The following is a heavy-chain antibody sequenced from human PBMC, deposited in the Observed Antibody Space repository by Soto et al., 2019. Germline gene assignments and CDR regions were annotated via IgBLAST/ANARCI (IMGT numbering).Heavy chain of an antibody. V-gene: IGHV3-21*01. CDR1: GFTFSNYN. Sequence: EVQLVESGGGLVKPGGSLRLSCAASGFTFSNYNMNWVRQPPGKGLEWVSSITSAGSYIYYADSLKGRVTISRDNAKNSLFLQMNSLRAEDTALYFCARGILGGVRIDYGMDVWGQGTTVTVSS. CDR3: ARGILGGVRIDYGMDV. D-gene: IGHD2-8*02. CDR2: ITSAGSYI. J-gene: IGHJ6*02.